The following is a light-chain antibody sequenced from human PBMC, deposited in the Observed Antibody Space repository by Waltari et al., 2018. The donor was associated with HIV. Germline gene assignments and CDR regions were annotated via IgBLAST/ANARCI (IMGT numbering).Light chain of an antibody. J-gene: IGLJ2*01. CDR3: AAWDDSLNGVV. CDR2: SNK. CDR1: SSNTRSYT. Sequence: QSVLTQPPSASGTPGPRVTISCSGSSSNTRSYTLNWYQQLPGTSPKRLIDSNKNRRSGVPDRFSGSKSGTSASLAISGLQSEDEADYYCAAWDDSLNGVVFGGGTKLTVL. V-gene: IGLV1-44*01.